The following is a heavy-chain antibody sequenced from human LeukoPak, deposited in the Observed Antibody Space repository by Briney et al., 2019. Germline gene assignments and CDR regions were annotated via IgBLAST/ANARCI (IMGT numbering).Heavy chain of an antibody. CDR1: GGTFSSYA. V-gene: IGHV1-69*04. Sequence: SVKVSCKASGGTFSSYAISWVRQAPGQGLEWMGRIIPILGIANYAQKFQGRVTITADKSTSTAYMELSSLRSEDTAVYYCARDPEIIAVAGMLFDYWAREPWSPSPQ. D-gene: IGHD6-19*01. CDR3: ARDPEIIAVAGMLFDY. CDR2: IIPILGIA. J-gene: IGHJ4*02.